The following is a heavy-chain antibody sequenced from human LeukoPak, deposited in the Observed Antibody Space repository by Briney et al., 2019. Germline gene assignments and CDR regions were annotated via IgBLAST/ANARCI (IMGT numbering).Heavy chain of an antibody. V-gene: IGHV3-23*01. J-gene: IGHJ4*02. CDR1: GFTISSYG. CDR2: ISGSDGST. CDR3: AKEEYSGSLLTLDY. Sequence: GGSLRLSCAASGFTISSYGTSWVRQAPGKGLEWVSAISGSDGSTYYADSVKGRFTISRDNSKNTLYLQLNSLRAEDTAVYYCAKEEYSGSLLTLDYWGQGTLVTVSS. D-gene: IGHD1-26*01.